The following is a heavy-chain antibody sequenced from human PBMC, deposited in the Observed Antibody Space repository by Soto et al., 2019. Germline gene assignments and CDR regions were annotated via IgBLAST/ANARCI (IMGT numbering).Heavy chain of an antibody. CDR1: GFSLSTNGVG. J-gene: IGHJ4*02. CDR3: AHRRMITGEFDY. Sequence: HITLKESGPTLVKPTQTLTLTCTFSGFSLSTNGVGVGWIRQPPRKTLEWLALIYWDDDKRYSPSLKNRLTITKDTSKHQVVLTMTNMDPVDTATYYCAHRRMITGEFDYWGQGTLVTVSS. CDR2: IYWDDDK. D-gene: IGHD3-16*01. V-gene: IGHV2-5*02.